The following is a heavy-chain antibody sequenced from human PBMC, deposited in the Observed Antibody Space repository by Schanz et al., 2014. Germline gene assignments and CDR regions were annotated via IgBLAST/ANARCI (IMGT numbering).Heavy chain of an antibody. D-gene: IGHD6-13*01. V-gene: IGHV1-46*01. CDR3: ARNIIAAARAYDI. CDR2: INPSGGTT. CDR1: GYTFTSFA. Sequence: QVQLVQSGAELKKPGASVKVSCKASGYTFTSFAMNWVRQAPGQGLEWMGIINPSGGTTKYAQRFQGRVTMTWDTSTSTVSMELRSLRSDDTAVYYCARNIIAAARAYDIWGQGTMVTVSS. J-gene: IGHJ3*02.